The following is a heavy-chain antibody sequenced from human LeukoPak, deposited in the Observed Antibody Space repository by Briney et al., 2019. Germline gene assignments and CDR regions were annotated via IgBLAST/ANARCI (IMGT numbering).Heavy chain of an antibody. V-gene: IGHV3-7*01. CDR3: ARDHPTYYYGSGTNV. CDR2: IKQDGSEK. CDR1: GFTFSSYW. Sequence: GGSLRLSWAASGFTFSSYWMSWVRQAPGKGLEWVANIKQDGSEKYYVDSVKGRFTISRDNAKNSLYLQMNSLRAEDTAVYYCARDHPTYYYGSGTNVWGQGTTVTVSS. J-gene: IGHJ6*02. D-gene: IGHD3-10*01.